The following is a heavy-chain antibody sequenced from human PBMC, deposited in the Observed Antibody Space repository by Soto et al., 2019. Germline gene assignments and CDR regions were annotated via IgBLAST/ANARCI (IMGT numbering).Heavy chain of an antibody. V-gene: IGHV3-21*01. D-gene: IGHD3-10*01. J-gene: IGHJ3*02. CDR1: GFTFSSYS. CDR3: ARKRGSGIRGILWGAFDI. CDR2: ISSSSSYI. Sequence: KPGGSLRLSCAASGFTFSSYSMNWVRQAPGKGLEWVSSISSSSSYIYYADSVKGRFTISRDNAKNSLYLQINSLRAEDTAVYYCARKRGSGIRGILWGAFDIWGQGTMVTVSS.